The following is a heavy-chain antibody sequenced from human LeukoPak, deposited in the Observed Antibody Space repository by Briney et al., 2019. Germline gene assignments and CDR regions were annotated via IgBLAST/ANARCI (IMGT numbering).Heavy chain of an antibody. CDR2: IYHSGST. J-gene: IGHJ1*01. Sequence: SETLSLTCTVSGYSISSGYYWGWIRQPPGKRLEWIGSIYHSGSTYYNPSLKSRVTISVDTSKNQFSLKLSSVTAADTAVYYCARVVQSTDSSGFYLPEYFQHWGQGTLVTVSS. CDR1: GYSISSGYY. V-gene: IGHV4-38-2*02. CDR3: ARVVQSTDSSGFYLPEYFQH. D-gene: IGHD3-22*01.